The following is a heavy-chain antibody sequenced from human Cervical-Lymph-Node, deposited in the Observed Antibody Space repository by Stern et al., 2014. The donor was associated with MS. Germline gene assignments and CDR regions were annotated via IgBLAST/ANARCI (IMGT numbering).Heavy chain of an antibody. J-gene: IGHJ5*02. CDR2: IIPGLGTT. V-gene: IGHV1-69*06. Sequence: MQLVESGDEVKKPGSSVKVSCKASRDTFSHYALSWVRQAPEHGLEWMGGIIPGLGTTSYAQKFQGRITNSAETSTNTLYMELSSLTFEDTAVYFCARDQGDYGSGSEDSWFDPWGQGTLVTVSS. CDR3: ARDQGDYGSGSEDSWFDP. D-gene: IGHD3-10*01. CDR1: RDTFSHYA.